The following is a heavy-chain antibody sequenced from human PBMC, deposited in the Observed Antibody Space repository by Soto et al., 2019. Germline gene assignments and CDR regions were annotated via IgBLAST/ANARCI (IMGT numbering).Heavy chain of an antibody. D-gene: IGHD1-26*01. CDR1: GGSISGTNW. V-gene: IGHV4-4*02. CDR2: IYHTGTT. J-gene: IGHJ3*02. Sequence: PSETLSLPCAVSGGSISGTNWWNWVRQSPGKGLEWIGEIYHTGTTNYNPSLKSRVTISVDRSRNQFSLELTSVSAADSALYFCVSPVGSRVGYAFDICSQGTVVTCSS. CDR3: VSPVGSRVGYAFDI.